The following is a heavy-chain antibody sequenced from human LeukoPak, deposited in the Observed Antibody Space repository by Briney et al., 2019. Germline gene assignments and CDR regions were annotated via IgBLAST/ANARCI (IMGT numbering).Heavy chain of an antibody. Sequence: PGGSLRLSCAASGFTFSNNGMHWVRQAPGKGLEWVAFVRYDGSNKYYADSVKGRFTISRDNSKNTLYLQMNSLRAEDTAVYYCAKGSSAWYGACVDYWGQGTLVTVSS. CDR3: AKGSSAWYGACVDY. V-gene: IGHV3-30*02. J-gene: IGHJ4*02. CDR1: GFTFSNNG. CDR2: VRYDGSNK. D-gene: IGHD6-19*01.